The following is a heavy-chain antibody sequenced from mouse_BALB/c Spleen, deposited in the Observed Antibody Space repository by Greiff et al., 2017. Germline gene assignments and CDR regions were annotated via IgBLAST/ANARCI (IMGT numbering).Heavy chain of an antibody. D-gene: IGHD2-4*01. CDR1: GFTFNTYA. J-gene: IGHJ4*01. Sequence: EVKVVESGGGLVQPKGSLKLSCAASGFTFNTYAMNWVRQAPGKGLEWVARIRSKSNNYATYYADSVKDRFTISRDDSQSMLYLQMNNLKTEDTAMYYCVRHGNMDYDGYYYAMDYWGQGTSVTVSS. CDR2: IRSKSNNYAT. CDR3: VRHGNMDYDGYYYAMDY. V-gene: IGHV10-1*02.